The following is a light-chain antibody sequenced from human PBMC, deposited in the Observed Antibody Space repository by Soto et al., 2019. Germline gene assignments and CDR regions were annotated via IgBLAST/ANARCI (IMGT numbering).Light chain of an antibody. CDR3: QHYNSYSEA. CDR2: KAS. J-gene: IGKJ1*01. Sequence: DIQMTQSTSTLSGSVGDRVTITCRASQTISSWLAWYQQKPGKAPKLLIYKASTLKSGVPSRFSGSGSGTEFTLTISSLQPDDFATYYCQHYNSYSEAFCQGTNVDIK. V-gene: IGKV1-5*03. CDR1: QTISSW.